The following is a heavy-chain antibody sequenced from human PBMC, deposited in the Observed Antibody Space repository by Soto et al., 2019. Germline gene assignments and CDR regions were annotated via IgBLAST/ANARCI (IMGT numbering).Heavy chain of an antibody. Sequence: ASVKVSCKASGYTFTSYDINWVRQATGQGLEWMGWMNPNSGNTAYAQKFQGRVTMTRNTSISTAYMELSSLRSEDTAVYYCAREITDYGMDVWGQGTTVTVSS. CDR3: AREITDYGMDV. CDR2: MNPNSGNT. V-gene: IGHV1-8*01. J-gene: IGHJ6*02. CDR1: GYTFTSYD. D-gene: IGHD1-20*01.